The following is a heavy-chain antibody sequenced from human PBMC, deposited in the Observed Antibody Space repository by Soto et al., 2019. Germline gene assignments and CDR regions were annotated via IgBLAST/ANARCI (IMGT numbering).Heavy chain of an antibody. V-gene: IGHV4-4*07. CDR2: IYVSGTT. Sequence: NPSETLSLTCSVSGGTISKSFWSWVRKPVGRGLEWMGRIYVSGTTDYNPSLRGRITMSVDIVKKTFSLRLTSVTAADTGVYYCVRDGSKTLREWFDPWGQGLKVTVSS. CDR3: VRDGSKTLREWFDP. CDR1: GGTISKSF. J-gene: IGHJ5*02.